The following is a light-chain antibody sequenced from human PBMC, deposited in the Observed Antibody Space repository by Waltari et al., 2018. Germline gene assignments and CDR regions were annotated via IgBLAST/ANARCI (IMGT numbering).Light chain of an antibody. V-gene: IGLV1-51*02. CDR3: GTLDSSLRASV. CDR1: SSNIGNNY. CDR2: ENN. J-gene: IGLJ3*02. Sequence: QSVLTQPPSVSAARGQKVTISCSGSSSNIGNNYVSWYQQLPGTAPKLLIYENNKRPSGIPDRFSRSKSATSATLGITGLQTGDEADYYCGTLDSSLRASVFGGGTKLTVL.